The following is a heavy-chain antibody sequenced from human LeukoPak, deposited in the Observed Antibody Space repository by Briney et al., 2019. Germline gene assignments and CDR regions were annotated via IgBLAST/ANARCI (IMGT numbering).Heavy chain of an antibody. V-gene: IGHV3-30*18. J-gene: IGHJ4*02. CDR1: GFTFSSYG. D-gene: IGHD3-10*01. CDR3: AKDPSRFGELPRVVDY. CDR2: ISYDGSNK. Sequence: GGSLRLSCAASGFTFSSYGMHWVRQAPGKGLEWVAVISYDGSNKYYADSVKGRFTISRDNSKNTLYLQMNSLRAEDTAVHYCAKDPSRFGELPRVVDYWGQGTLVTVSS.